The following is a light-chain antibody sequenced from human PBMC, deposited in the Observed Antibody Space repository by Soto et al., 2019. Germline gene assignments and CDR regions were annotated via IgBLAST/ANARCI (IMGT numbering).Light chain of an antibody. J-gene: IGLJ3*02. CDR2: EDD. V-gene: IGLV6-57*01. Sequence: NFMLTQPHSVSESPGKTVTISCTRSSGSIASNFVQWYQQRPGSSPSTVIYEDDQRPSGVPDRFSGSIDSSSNSAALTSSGLKTEDEADYYCQSYTLTIRVFGGGTKVTVL. CDR1: SGSIASNF. CDR3: QSYTLTIRV.